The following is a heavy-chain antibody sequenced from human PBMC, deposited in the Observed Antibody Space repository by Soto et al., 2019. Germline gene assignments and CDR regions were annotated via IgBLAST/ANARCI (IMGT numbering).Heavy chain of an antibody. V-gene: IGHV4-31*03. D-gene: IGHD1-26*01. J-gene: IGHJ4*02. CDR1: GGSISSGGYY. CDR3: ARVPFGSNGVTYFDY. CDR2: IYYSGST. Sequence: QVQLQESGPGLVKPSQTLSLTCTVSGGSISSGGYYWSWIRRHPGKGLEWIGYIYYSGSTYDNPSLKSRVTIAVDTSKNQFSLKLTSVTAADTAVYYCARVPFGSNGVTYFDYWGQGTLVTVSS.